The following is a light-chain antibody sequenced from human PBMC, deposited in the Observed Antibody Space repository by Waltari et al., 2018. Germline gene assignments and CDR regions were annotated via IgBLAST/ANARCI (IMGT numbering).Light chain of an antibody. Sequence: SSELAQDPAVSVALGLTVRVTCQGHSLRTYYVSWFHQKPGQAPALVIYGKKNRPSGIPYRFSASSSGSTASLTIIGAQAEDEADYYCHSRDSSGDVLIGGGTKLTVV. CDR1: SLRTYY. CDR2: GKK. CDR3: HSRDSSGDVL. J-gene: IGLJ2*01. V-gene: IGLV3-19*01.